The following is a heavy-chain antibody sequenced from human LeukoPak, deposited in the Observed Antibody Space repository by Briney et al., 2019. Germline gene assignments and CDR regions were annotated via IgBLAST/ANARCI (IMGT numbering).Heavy chain of an antibody. CDR1: GGSFSGYY. Sequence: SETLSLTCAVYGGSFSGYYWSWIRQPPGKGLEWIGEINHSGSTNYNPSLKSRVTISIDTSKNQFSLKLSSVTAADTAVYYCARGLSGTGFDYWGQGTLVTVSS. CDR2: INHSGST. D-gene: IGHD6-19*01. CDR3: ARGLSGTGFDY. J-gene: IGHJ4*02. V-gene: IGHV4-34*01.